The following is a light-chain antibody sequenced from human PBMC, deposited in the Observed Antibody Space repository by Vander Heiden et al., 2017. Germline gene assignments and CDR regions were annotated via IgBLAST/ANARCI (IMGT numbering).Light chain of an antibody. J-gene: IGKJ2*01. CDR1: QSVSSN. Sequence: EIVMTQSPATLSVSPGERATLSCRASQSVSSNLAWYQQKPGQAPRLLIYGAYTRATGIPARFSGSGSGTDFAVYYCQQYNNWPPSTFGQGTKLEIK. CDR3: QQYNNWPPST. V-gene: IGKV3-15*01. CDR2: GAY.